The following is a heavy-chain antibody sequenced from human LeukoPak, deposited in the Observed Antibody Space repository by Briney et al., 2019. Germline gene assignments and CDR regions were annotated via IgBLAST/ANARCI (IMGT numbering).Heavy chain of an antibody. CDR3: ARIYCSSTSCYDHWDAFDI. J-gene: IGHJ3*02. V-gene: IGHV4-59*01. CDR2: IYYSGST. CDR1: GGSISSYY. D-gene: IGHD2-2*01. Sequence: SETLSLNCTVSGGSISSYYWSWIRQPPGKGLEWIGYIYYSGSTNYNPSLKSRVTISVDTSKNQFSLKPSSVTAADTAVYYCARIYCSSTSCYDHWDAFDIWGQGTMVTVSS.